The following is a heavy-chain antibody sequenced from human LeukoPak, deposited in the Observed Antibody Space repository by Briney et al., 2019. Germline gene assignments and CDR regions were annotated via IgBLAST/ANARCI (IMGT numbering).Heavy chain of an antibody. CDR1: GGTFSSYA. J-gene: IGHJ4*02. D-gene: IGHD1-26*01. Sequence: ASVKVSCKASGGTFSSYAISWVRQAPGQGLEWMGRIIPILGIANYAQEFQGRVTITADKSTSTAYMELSSLRSEDTAVYYCARGGGSYVFFDYWGQGTLVTVSS. CDR3: ARGGGSYVFFDY. V-gene: IGHV1-69*04. CDR2: IIPILGIA.